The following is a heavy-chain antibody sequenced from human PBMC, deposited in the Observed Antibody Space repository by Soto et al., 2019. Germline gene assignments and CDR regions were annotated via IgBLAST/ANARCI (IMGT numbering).Heavy chain of an antibody. CDR2: INHSGST. D-gene: IGHD6-19*01. CDR3: ARLASGWQYYYFDF. Sequence: QVQLQQWGAGLLKPSETLSLTCAVYGGSFSPYFWSWIRQPPGKGLEWIGEINHSGSTNYNPSLTRRATLSVDTSKNQVSLKRPSVTAADTAVYYCARLASGWQYYYFDFWGRGTPVTVSS. CDR1: GGSFSPYF. V-gene: IGHV4-34*01. J-gene: IGHJ2*01.